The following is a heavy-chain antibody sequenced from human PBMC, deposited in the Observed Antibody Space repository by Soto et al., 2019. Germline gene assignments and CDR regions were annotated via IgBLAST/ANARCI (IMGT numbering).Heavy chain of an antibody. CDR1: GFTFDDYA. J-gene: IGHJ4*02. CDR2: ISWNSGSI. CDR3: AKDISRAAGTFGY. Sequence: LRLSCAASGFTFDDYAMHWVRQAPGKGLEWVSGISWNSGSIGYADSVKGRFTISRDNAKNSLYLQMNSLRAEDTALYYCAKDISRAAGTFGYWGQGTLVTVSS. V-gene: IGHV3-9*01. D-gene: IGHD6-13*01.